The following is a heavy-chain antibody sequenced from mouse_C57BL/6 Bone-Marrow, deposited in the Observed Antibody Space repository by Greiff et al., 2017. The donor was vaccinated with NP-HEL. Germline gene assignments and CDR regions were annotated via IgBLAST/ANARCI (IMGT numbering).Heavy chain of an antibody. V-gene: IGHV5-4*01. Sequence: EVKVEESGGGLVKPGGSLKLSCAASGFTFSSYAMSWVRQTPEKRLEWVATISDGGSYTYYPDNVKGRFTISRDNAKNNLYLQMSHLKSEDTAMYYCAREDYCGSPYYFDYWGQGTTLTVSS. D-gene: IGHD1-1*01. J-gene: IGHJ2*01. CDR1: GFTFSSYA. CDR2: ISDGGSYT. CDR3: AREDYCGSPYYFDY.